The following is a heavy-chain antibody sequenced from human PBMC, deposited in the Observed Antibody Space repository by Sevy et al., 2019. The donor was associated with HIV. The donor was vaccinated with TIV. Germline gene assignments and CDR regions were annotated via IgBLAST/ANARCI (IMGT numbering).Heavy chain of an antibody. CDR3: AKGDGYSSAPATY. CDR1: GFTFSSYA. Sequence: GPLRLSCSASGFTFSSYAMSWVRQAPGKGLEWGSAISGSGGSTYYADSVKGRFTISRDNSKNTLYLQMNSLRAEDTAVYYCAKGDGYSSAPATYWGQGTLVTVS. J-gene: IGHJ4*02. V-gene: IGHV3-23*01. CDR2: ISGSGGST. D-gene: IGHD6-19*01.